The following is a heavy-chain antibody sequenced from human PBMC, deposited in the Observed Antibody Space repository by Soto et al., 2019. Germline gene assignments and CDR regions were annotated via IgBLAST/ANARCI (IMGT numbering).Heavy chain of an antibody. J-gene: IGHJ4*02. CDR2: INAGTGNT. CDR3: ARDILFDY. Sequence: QVQLVQSGAEEKKPGASVKVSCKASGYTFTSYAMHWVRQAPGQRLEWMGWINAGTGNTKYSQKFQGRVTITRDTYASTAYMELSSLRSEDTAVYYCARDILFDYWGQGTLVTVSS. CDR1: GYTFTSYA. D-gene: IGHD2-15*01. V-gene: IGHV1-3*05.